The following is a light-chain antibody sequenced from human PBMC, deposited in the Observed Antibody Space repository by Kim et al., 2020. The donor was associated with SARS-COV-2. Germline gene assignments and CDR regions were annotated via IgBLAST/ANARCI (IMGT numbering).Light chain of an antibody. J-gene: IGLJ2*01. CDR2: EKN. CDR1: SLRRYY. Sequence: ALGQTVRITCQGDSLRRYYASWYQQKPGQAPLLVLYEKNNRPSGIPDRFSGSSSGNTASLTITGAQAEDEADYYCNSRESGVNHVVFGGGTQLTVL. V-gene: IGLV3-19*01. CDR3: NSRESGVNHVV.